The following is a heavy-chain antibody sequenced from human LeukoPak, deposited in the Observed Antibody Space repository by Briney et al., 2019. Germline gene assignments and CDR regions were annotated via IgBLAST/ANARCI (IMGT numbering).Heavy chain of an antibody. CDR1: GFIFSSYS. V-gene: IGHV3-48*04. D-gene: IGHD5-24*01. CDR2: INGPSDTI. J-gene: IGHJ4*02. CDR3: TTYGRDGYRGYF. Sequence: GGSLRLSCAASGFIFSSYSMSWVRQAPGKGLEWVSYINGPSDTIYYVDPVKGRFSISRDNAKYSVYLQMSSLRAEDTAVYYCTTYGRDGYRGYFWGQGALVTVSS.